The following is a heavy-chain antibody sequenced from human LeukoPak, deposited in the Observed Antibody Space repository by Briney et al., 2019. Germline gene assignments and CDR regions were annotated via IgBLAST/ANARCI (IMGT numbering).Heavy chain of an antibody. CDR3: ARALYYFDSSSYSGMGGY. CDR1: GFTFSSYW. D-gene: IGHD3-22*01. CDR2: IKQDGSER. V-gene: IGHV3-7*03. J-gene: IGHJ4*02. Sequence: PGGSLRLSCATSGFTFSSYWMSWVRQAPGKGLEWVANIKQDGSERYYVDSVKGRFTISRDNAKNSLYLEMNSLRAEDTAIYYCARALYYFDSSSYSGMGGYWGQGTLVAVSS.